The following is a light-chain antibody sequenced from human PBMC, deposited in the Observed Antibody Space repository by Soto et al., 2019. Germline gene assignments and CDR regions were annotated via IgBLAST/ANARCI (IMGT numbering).Light chain of an antibody. J-gene: IGLJ1*01. V-gene: IGLV2-14*01. Sequence: QSVLIQPASLSGSPGQSITISCTGTIRDVGGSNYVSWYQHHPHRAPKLLIYEVSYRPSGVSSRFSGSKSGNTASLTISGLQAEDEADYYCSSYTSSNPIEVYGVRTKVTVL. CDR3: SSYTSSNPIEV. CDR1: IRDVGGSNY. CDR2: EVS.